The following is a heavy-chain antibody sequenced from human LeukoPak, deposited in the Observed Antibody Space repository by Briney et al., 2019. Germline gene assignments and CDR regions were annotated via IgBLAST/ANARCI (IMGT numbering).Heavy chain of an antibody. V-gene: IGHV3-48*03. Sequence: PGGSLRLSCAASGFTFSNYEMHWVRQAPGKGLEWVSYISSSGSDIYYADSVKGRFTISRDNAKNSLYLQMNSLRAEDTAVYYCAKGPSREYCSGGSCYFLYYYYMDVWGKGTTVTVSS. J-gene: IGHJ6*03. D-gene: IGHD2-15*01. CDR3: AKGPSREYCSGGSCYFLYYYYMDV. CDR1: GFTFSNYE. CDR2: ISSSGSDI.